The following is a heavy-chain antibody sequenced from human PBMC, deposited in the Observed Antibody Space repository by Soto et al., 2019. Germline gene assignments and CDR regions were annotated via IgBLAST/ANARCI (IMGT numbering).Heavy chain of an antibody. CDR1: GFSLSTSGMC. Sequence: ESGPTLVNPTQTLTLTCTFSGFSLSTSGMCVSWIRQPPGKALEWLALIDWDDDKYYSTSLKTRLTISKDTSKNQVVLTMTNMDPVDTATYYCARIIEWLGDYYYGMDVWGQGTTVTVSS. CDR3: ARIIEWLGDYYYGMDV. V-gene: IGHV2-70*01. D-gene: IGHD3-10*01. J-gene: IGHJ6*02. CDR2: IDWDDDK.